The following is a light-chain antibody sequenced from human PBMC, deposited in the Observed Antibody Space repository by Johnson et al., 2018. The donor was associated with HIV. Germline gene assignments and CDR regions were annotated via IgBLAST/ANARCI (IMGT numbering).Light chain of an antibody. CDR3: GSWDNTLSVFV. Sequence: QSVLTQPPSVSAAPGQRVTISCSGSSSNIGNDSVSWYQQLPGTAPELLIYENNKRPSGIPDRFSGSKSGTSVTLGITGLQTGDEGDYCCGSWDNTLSVFVFGAGTKVTVL. V-gene: IGLV1-51*02. CDR1: SSNIGNDS. J-gene: IGLJ1*01. CDR2: ENN.